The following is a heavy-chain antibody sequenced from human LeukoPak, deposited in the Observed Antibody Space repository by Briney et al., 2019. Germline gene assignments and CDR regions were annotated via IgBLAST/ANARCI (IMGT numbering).Heavy chain of an antibody. J-gene: IGHJ4*02. CDR3: ARWGYFDSSGYFVVDY. CDR2: IHYSGST. Sequence: SETLSLTCTVSGGSISRYCWNWIRQPPGERLEWIGWIHYSGSTAYNPSLESRVTMSVDTSKNHISLKMTSVTAADTATYYCARWGYFDSSGYFVVDYWGQGALVTVSS. V-gene: IGHV4-59*01. D-gene: IGHD3-22*01. CDR1: GGSISRYC.